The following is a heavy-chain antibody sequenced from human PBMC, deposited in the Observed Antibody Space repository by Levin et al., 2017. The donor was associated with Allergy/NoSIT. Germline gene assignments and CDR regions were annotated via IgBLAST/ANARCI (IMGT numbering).Heavy chain of an antibody. J-gene: IGHJ6*02. D-gene: IGHD6-19*01. V-gene: IGHV2-70*01. Sequence: SGPTLVKPTQTLTLTCTFSGFSLSTSGMCVSWIRQPPGKALEWLAPIDWDDDKYYSTSLNTRLTISKDTSKNQVVLTMTNMDPVDTATYYCAREYSSGPGQRYYYYGRDVWGQGTTVTVSS. CDR2: IDWDDDK. CDR1: GFSLSTSGMC. CDR3: AREYSSGPGQRYYYYGRDV.